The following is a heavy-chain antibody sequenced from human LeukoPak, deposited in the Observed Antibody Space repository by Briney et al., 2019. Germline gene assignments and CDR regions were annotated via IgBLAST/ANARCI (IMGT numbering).Heavy chain of an antibody. V-gene: IGHV4-59*01. CDR3: AREHCSGTSCRVDY. CDR1: GGSISSYY. D-gene: IGHD2-2*01. Sequence: PSETLSLTCTVSGGSISSYYWSWIRQPPGKGLEWIGYIYYSGSTNYNPSLKSRVTISVDTSKNQFSLKLSSVTAADTAVYCCAREHCSGTSCRVDYWGQGTLVTVSS. J-gene: IGHJ4*02. CDR2: IYYSGST.